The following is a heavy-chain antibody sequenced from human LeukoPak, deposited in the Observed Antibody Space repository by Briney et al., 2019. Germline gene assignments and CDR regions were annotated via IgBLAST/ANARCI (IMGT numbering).Heavy chain of an antibody. J-gene: IGHJ4*02. D-gene: IGHD3-9*01. V-gene: IGHV1-2*02. CDR1: GYTFTGYY. CDR2: TNPNSGGT. CDR3: AREALTGYYIPYYFDY. Sequence: ASVKVSCKASGYTFTGYYMHWVRQAPGQGLEWMGWTNPNSGGTNYAQKFQGRVTMTRDTSISTAYMELSRLRSDDTAVYYCAREALTGYYIPYYFDYWGQGTLVTVSS.